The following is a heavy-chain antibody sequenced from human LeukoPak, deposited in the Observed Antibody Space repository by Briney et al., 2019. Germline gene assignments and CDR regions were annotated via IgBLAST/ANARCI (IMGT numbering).Heavy chain of an antibody. CDR3: ARDEYYYYDSSGYVPDY. CDR2: ISSSSSYI. V-gene: IGHV3-21*01. D-gene: IGHD3-22*01. CDR1: GFTFSRHR. J-gene: IGHJ4*02. Sequence: GGSLRLSCAASGFTFSRHRMNWVRQAPGKGLEWVSSISSSSSYIYYADSVKGRFTISRDNAKNSLYLQMNSLRAEDTAIYYCARDEYYYYDSSGYVPDYWGQGTLVTVSS.